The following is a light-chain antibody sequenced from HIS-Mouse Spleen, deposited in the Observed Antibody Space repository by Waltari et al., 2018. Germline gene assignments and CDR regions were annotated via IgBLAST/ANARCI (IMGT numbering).Light chain of an antibody. Sequence: QSALTQSASVSGSPGQSTTISCTGTSSDVGSYNLFPWYQQHPGKAPKLMIYEGSKRPSGVSNRFSGSKSGNTASLTISGLQAEDEADYYCCSYAGSSTWVFGGGTKLTVL. CDR3: CSYAGSSTWV. CDR2: EGS. V-gene: IGLV2-23*01. J-gene: IGLJ3*02. CDR1: SSDVGSYNL.